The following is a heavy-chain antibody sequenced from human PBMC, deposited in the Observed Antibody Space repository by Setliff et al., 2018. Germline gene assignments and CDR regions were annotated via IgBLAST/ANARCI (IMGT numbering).Heavy chain of an antibody. D-gene: IGHD6-19*01. CDR3: AKDLFAVAGRGVLA. V-gene: IGHV3-23*01. Sequence: GALRLSCAASGFTFSSYAMSWVRQAPGKGLEWVSAISGSGGSTYYADSVKGRFTISRDNSKNTLYLQMNSLRAEDTAVYYCAKDLFAVAGRGVLAWGQGTLVTVSS. CDR2: ISGSGGST. CDR1: GFTFSSYA. J-gene: IGHJ5*02.